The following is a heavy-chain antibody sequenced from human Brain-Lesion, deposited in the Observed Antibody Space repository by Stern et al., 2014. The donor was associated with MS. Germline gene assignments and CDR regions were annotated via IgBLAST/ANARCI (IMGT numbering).Heavy chain of an antibody. Sequence: LQLVESGGGLVRPGGSLRLSCAASGFPFSNYWMHWVRQAPGKGLVWVSRVNNGGRRTSYADSVKGRFTMSRDNAKNTLYLQMNSLRVEDTAIYYCARGERWFDSWGQGTLVTVSS. CDR1: GFPFSNYW. V-gene: IGHV3-74*02. D-gene: IGHD3-10*01. J-gene: IGHJ5*01. CDR2: VNNGGRRT. CDR3: ARGERWFDS.